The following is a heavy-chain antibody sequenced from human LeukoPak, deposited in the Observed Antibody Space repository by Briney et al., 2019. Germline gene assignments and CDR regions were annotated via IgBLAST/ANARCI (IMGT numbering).Heavy chain of an antibody. Sequence: PSETLSLTCAVYGGSFSGYYWSWIRQPPGKGLEWIGEINHSGSTNYNPSLKSRVTISVDTSKNQFSLKLSSVTAADTAVYYCARAYGDYPQEYYYGMDVWGQGTTVTVSS. J-gene: IGHJ6*02. CDR3: ARAYGDYPQEYYYGMDV. V-gene: IGHV4-34*01. CDR1: GGSFSGYY. D-gene: IGHD4-17*01. CDR2: INHSGST.